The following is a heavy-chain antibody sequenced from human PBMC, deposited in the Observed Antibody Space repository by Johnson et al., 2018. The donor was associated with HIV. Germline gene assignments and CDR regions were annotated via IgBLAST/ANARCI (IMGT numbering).Heavy chain of an antibody. V-gene: IGHV3-30*04. J-gene: IGHJ3*02. CDR3: TRDPSLPHVSIAADAFDI. Sequence: QVQLVESGGGVVQPGRSLRLSCAASGFTFSSYALHWVRQAPGKGLEWVAVISYDGSNKYYVASVTVRFTISRDNARNSVFLQMNSLRAEDTAVYYCTRDPSLPHVSIAADAFDIWGQGTMVTVSS. D-gene: IGHD2-21*01. CDR2: ISYDGSNK. CDR1: GFTFSSYA.